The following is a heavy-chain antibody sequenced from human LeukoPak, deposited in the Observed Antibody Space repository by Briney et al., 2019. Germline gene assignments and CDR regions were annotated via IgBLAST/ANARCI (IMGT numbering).Heavy chain of an antibody. CDR3: ARGGIFVVVPPGDYGMDV. D-gene: IGHD3-3*02. V-gene: IGHV4-31*03. CDR1: GGSISSGGYY. CDR2: IYYSGST. J-gene: IGHJ6*02. Sequence: SETLSLSCTVSGGSISSGGYYCTWIRQHPGKGLEWIGDIYYSGSTYYNPSLKSRVTISIDTFKNELSLELRSVTAADTAVYYCARGGIFVVVPPGDYGMDVWGQGTTVTVSS.